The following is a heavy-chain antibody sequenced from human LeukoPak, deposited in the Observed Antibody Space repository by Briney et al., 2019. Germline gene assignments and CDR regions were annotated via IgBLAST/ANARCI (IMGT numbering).Heavy chain of an antibody. CDR3: ATVRYSGSHKRDAFDI. CDR1: GYTLTELS. Sequence: ASVKVSCKVSGYTLTELSMHWVRQAPGKGLEWMGGFDPEDGETIYAQKFQGRVTMTEDTSTDTAYMELSSLRSEDTAVYYCATVRYSGSHKRDAFDIWGQGTMVTVSS. V-gene: IGHV1-24*01. J-gene: IGHJ3*02. D-gene: IGHD1-26*01. CDR2: FDPEDGET.